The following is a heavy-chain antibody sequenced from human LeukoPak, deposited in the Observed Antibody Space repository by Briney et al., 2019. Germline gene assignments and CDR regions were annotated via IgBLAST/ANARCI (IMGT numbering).Heavy chain of an antibody. CDR1: GGTFSSYA. D-gene: IGHD3-3*01. CDR2: IIPIFGTA. CDR3: ARGGVYYDFWSGYFDY. Sequence: ASVKVSCKASGGTFSSYAISWVRQAPGQGLEWMGGIIPIFGTANYAQKFQGRVTITADKSTSTAYMELSSLRSEDTAVYYCARGGVYYDFWSGYFDYWGQGTLVTVSS. V-gene: IGHV1-69*06. J-gene: IGHJ4*02.